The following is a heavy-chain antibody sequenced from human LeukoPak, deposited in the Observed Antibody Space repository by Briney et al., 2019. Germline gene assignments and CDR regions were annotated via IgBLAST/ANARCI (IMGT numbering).Heavy chain of an antibody. D-gene: IGHD6-13*01. CDR3: ASAGTTVAAAEYYYYYYYMDV. J-gene: IGHJ6*03. V-gene: IGHV1-8*03. CDR1: GYTFTSYD. CDR2: MNPNSGNT. Sequence: ASVKVSCKASGYTFTSYDINWVRQATGQGLEWMGWMNPNSGNTGYAQKFQGRVTITRNTSISTAYMELSSLRSEDTAVYYCASAGTTVAAAEYYYYYYYMDVWGKGTTVTVSS.